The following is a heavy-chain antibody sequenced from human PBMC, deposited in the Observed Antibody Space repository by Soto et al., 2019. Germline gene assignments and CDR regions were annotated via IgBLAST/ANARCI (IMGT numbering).Heavy chain of an antibody. D-gene: IGHD3-3*01. CDR1: GFTFSSYS. CDR3: ARSWADFWGTYYYYGMDV. CDR2: ISSSSSTI. V-gene: IGHV3-48*02. Sequence: EVQLVESGGGLVQPGGSLRLSCAASGFTFSSYSMNWVRQAPGKGLEWVSYISSSSSTIYYADSVKGRFTISRDNAKNSLYLQMNSLRDEDTAVYYCARSWADFWGTYYYYGMDVWGQGTTVTVSS. J-gene: IGHJ6*02.